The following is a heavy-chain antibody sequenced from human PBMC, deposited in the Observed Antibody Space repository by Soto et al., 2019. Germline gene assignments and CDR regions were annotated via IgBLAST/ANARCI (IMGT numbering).Heavy chain of an antibody. D-gene: IGHD3-10*01. J-gene: IGHJ4*02. CDR2: IDPRSGGT. CDR3: ATDDYGIFPY. V-gene: IGHV1-2*02. CDR1: EHPFTTYY. Sequence: ASVKVSCKVSEHPFTTYYIHWVRQAPGQGLEWMGWIDPRSGGTVYEQKFQGRVTMTRDTSISTVYMDLSGLTSDDTALYYCATDDYGIFPYWGQGSLVTVSS.